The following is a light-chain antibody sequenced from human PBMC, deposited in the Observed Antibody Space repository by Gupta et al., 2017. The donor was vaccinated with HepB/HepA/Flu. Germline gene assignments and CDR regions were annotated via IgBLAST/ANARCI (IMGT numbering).Light chain of an antibody. CDR3: AAWDDSLSGSWV. Sequence: GQRVTISCSGSSSNIGSNYVYWYQQLPGTAPKLLIYRNNQRPSGVPARFSGSKSGTSAALAISGLRSEDEADYYCAAWDDSLSGSWVFGGGTKLTVL. V-gene: IGLV1-47*01. J-gene: IGLJ3*02. CDR1: SSNIGSNY. CDR2: RNN.